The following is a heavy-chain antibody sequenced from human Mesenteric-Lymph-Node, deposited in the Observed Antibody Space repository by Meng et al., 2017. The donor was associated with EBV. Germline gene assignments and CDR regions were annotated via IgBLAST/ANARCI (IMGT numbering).Heavy chain of an antibody. CDR3: VKGPLLGGELSLEDY. CDR2: ISHSGST. Sequence: QGQLPGSGPGLGKPSATPSLTWAVYGGSFSSYYWSWIRQPPGKGLEWIGEISHSGSTNYNPSLKSRVTISVDTSKNQFSLKLSSVTAADTAVYYCVKGPLLGGELSLEDYWGQGTLVTVSS. V-gene: IGHV4-34*01. D-gene: IGHD3-16*02. CDR1: GGSFSSYY. J-gene: IGHJ4*02.